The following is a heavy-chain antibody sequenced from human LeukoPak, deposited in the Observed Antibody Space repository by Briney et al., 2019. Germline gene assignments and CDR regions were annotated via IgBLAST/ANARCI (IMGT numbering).Heavy chain of an antibody. J-gene: IGHJ4*02. V-gene: IGHV3-48*01. CDR3: ARDYKYAFDN. CDR1: GFTFSDYS. CDR2: FGIDSGNT. D-gene: IGHD5-24*01. Sequence: GGSLRLSCAASGFTFSDYSMNWVRQAPGKGLEWISYFGIDSGNTNYADSVKGRFTISGDKAKNSLYLQMNSLRVEDTAVYYCARDYKYAFDNWGQGTLVTVSS.